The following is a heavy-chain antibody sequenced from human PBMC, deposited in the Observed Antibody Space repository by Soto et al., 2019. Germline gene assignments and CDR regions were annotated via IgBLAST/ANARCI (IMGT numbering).Heavy chain of an antibody. CDR3: ANPFDHYDSSGYYPFEY. J-gene: IGHJ4*02. CDR1: GYTFTSYD. V-gene: IGHV1-8*01. Sequence: QVQLVQSGAEVKKPGASVKVSCKASGYTFTSYDINWVRQATGQGLEWMGWMNPNSGNTGYAQKFQGRVTMTRNTSISTADMELSSLRSDDTAVYYGANPFDHYDSSGYYPFEYWGQGTLVTVSS. CDR2: MNPNSGNT. D-gene: IGHD3-22*01.